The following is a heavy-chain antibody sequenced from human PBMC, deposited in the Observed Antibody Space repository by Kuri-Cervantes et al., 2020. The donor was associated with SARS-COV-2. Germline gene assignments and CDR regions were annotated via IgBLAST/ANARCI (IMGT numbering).Heavy chain of an antibody. J-gene: IGHJ4*02. Sequence: GESLKISCAASAFTFSSYAMHWVRQAPGKGLEWVAIISYDGSNKYYADSVKVRFTISRDNSKNTLYLQMNSLRAEDTAVYYCARDRVGVHDYWGQGTLVIVSS. CDR2: ISYDGSNK. CDR1: AFTFSSYA. CDR3: ARDRVGVHDY. D-gene: IGHD2-21*01. V-gene: IGHV3-30-3*01.